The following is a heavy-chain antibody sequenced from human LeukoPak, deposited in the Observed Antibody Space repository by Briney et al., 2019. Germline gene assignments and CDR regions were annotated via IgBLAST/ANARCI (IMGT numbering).Heavy chain of an antibody. J-gene: IGHJ4*02. CDR3: ARHGSGWSFDY. CDR1: GGSIGSYY. CDR2: IYDSGST. Sequence: SETLSLTCTVSGGSIGSYYWGWIRQSPGKRLDWIGYIYDSGSTNYTPSLISRVTMSVDTSKNQFSLKLNSVPAADTAVYYCARHGSGWSFDYWGQGTLVTVSS. V-gene: IGHV4-59*01. D-gene: IGHD6-19*01.